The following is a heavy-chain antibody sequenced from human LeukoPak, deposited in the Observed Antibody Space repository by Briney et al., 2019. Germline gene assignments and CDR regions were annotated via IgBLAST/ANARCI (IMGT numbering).Heavy chain of an antibody. CDR3: AKVAKYYYGPETYYFFEQ. V-gene: IGHV3-48*03. J-gene: IGHJ4*02. D-gene: IGHD3-10*01. CDR1: GFTFSSYD. Sequence: PGGSLRLSCAASGFTFSSYDMNWLRQAPGKGLEWVSYISTSGSTIYYADSVKGRFTISRDYAKNSLYLQTNSLRVEDTAVYYCAKVAKYYYGPETYYFFEQWGQGTPVTASS. CDR2: ISTSGSTI.